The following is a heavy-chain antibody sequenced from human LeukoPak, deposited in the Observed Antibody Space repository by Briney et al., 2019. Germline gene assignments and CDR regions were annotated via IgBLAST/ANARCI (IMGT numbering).Heavy chain of an antibody. J-gene: IGHJ4*02. CDR2: INPDSGGT. CDR3: ARDLSTNSDFDY. CDR1: GYTFTDSY. D-gene: IGHD1/OR15-1a*01. V-gene: IGHV1-2*02. Sequence: ASVKVSCKASGYTFTDSYIHWVRQAPGQGLEWMGWINPDSGGTSYAQKFQDRVTMTRDTSISTAYMELSSLRSDDTAVYYCARDLSTNSDFDYWGQGTLVTVSS.